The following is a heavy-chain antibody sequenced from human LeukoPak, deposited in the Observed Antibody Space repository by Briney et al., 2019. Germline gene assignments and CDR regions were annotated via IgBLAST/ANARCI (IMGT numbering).Heavy chain of an antibody. CDR1: GYTFTSYG. CDR3: ARNFWDYYDSSGYPYYYGMDV. Sequence: GASVKVSCKASGYTFTSYGISWVRQAPGQGLEWMGWMNPNSGNTGYAQKFQGRVTMTRNTSISTAYMELSSLRSEDTAVYYCARNFWDYYDSSGYPYYYGMDVWGQGTTVTVSS. V-gene: IGHV1-8*02. D-gene: IGHD3-22*01. CDR2: MNPNSGNT. J-gene: IGHJ6*02.